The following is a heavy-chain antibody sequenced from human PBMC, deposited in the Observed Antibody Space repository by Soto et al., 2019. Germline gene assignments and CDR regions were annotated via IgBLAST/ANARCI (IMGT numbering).Heavy chain of an antibody. V-gene: IGHV3-48*02. CDR1: GFTFSTHT. J-gene: IGHJ6*02. D-gene: IGHD3-3*01. CDR2: ISTTSFTI. Sequence: GGSLRLSCAASGFTFSTHTMNWVRQAPGKGLEWISYISTTSFTIYYADSVKGRFTISRDNAKNSLYLQMNSLRDEDTAVYYCARDGDYNMDVWGQGTTVTVSS. CDR3: ARDGDYNMDV.